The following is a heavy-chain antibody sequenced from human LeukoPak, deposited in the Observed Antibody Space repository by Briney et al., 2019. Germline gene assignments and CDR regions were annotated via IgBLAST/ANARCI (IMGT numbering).Heavy chain of an antibody. CDR2: IYTSGST. CDR3: ARLYCSSTSCYTNWFDP. V-gene: IGHV4-61*02. Sequence: PSETLSLTCTVSGGSISSGSYYWSWIRQPAGKGLEWIGRIYTSGSTNYNPSLKSRVTISVDTSKNQFSLKLSSVTAADTAVYYCARLYCSSTSCYTNWFDPWGQGTLVTVSS. J-gene: IGHJ5*02. D-gene: IGHD2-2*02. CDR1: GGSISSGSYY.